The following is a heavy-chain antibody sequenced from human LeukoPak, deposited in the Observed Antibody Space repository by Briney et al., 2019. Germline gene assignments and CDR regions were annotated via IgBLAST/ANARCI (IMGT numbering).Heavy chain of an antibody. J-gene: IGHJ6*03. CDR2: ISVSGAGT. V-gene: IGHV3-23*01. Sequence: GGSLRLSCAASGFTFTNHVITWVRQAPGKGLEWVSGISVSGAGTFYAESVKGRFTISRDNSKTTLSLQMNSMRAEDTAIYYSAKVDPASVTGGVFYYYYYMDVWGKGTTVTVSS. CDR1: GFTFTNHV. CDR3: AKVDPASVTGGVFYYYYYMDV. D-gene: IGHD2-21*02.